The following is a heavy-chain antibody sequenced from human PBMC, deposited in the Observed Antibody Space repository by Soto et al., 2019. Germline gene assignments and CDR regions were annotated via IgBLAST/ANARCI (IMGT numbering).Heavy chain of an antibody. Sequence: ASVKVSCKASGGTFSSYAISWVRQAPGQGLEWMGGIIPIFGTVNYAQKFQGRVTITADESTSTAYMELSSLRSEDTAVYYCARAQRGSGSYYFYYYYGMDVWGQGTTVTVSS. D-gene: IGHD3-10*01. CDR2: IIPIFGTV. V-gene: IGHV1-69*13. CDR1: GGTFSSYA. J-gene: IGHJ6*02. CDR3: ARAQRGSGSYYFYYYYGMDV.